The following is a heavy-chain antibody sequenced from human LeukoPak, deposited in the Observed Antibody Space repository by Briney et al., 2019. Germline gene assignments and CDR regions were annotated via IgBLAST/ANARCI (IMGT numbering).Heavy chain of an antibody. CDR2: ISSNGGST. V-gene: IGHV3-64*01. Sequence: GGSLRLSCAASGFTFSSYPMHWVRQAPGNRLEYVSAISSNGGSTYYANSGKGRFTISRDNSKNTLYLQMGSLRAEDMAVYYCSRVGTMFDYWGQGTLVTVSS. CDR1: GFTFSSYP. D-gene: IGHD4/OR15-4a*01. CDR3: SRVGTMFDY. J-gene: IGHJ4*02.